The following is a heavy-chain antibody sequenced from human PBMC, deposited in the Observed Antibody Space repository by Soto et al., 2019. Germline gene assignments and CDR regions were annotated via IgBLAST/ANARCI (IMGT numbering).Heavy chain of an antibody. D-gene: IGHD3-3*01. CDR3: AREGITIFGVDFNWFDP. Sequence: ASVKVSCKASGYTFTSYGISWVRQAPGQGLEWMGWISAYNGNTNYAQKLQGRVTMTTDKSTSTAYMELRSLRSDDTAVYYCAREGITIFGVDFNWFDPWGQGTLVTVSS. CDR2: ISAYNGNT. J-gene: IGHJ5*02. V-gene: IGHV1-18*01. CDR1: GYTFTSYG.